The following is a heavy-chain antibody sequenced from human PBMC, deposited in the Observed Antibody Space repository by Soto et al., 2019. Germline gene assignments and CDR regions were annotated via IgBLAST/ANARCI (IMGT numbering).Heavy chain of an antibody. D-gene: IGHD1-26*01. J-gene: IGHJ6*02. CDR1: GFTFISYA. Sequence: GGSLRLSCAASGFTFISYAMHWVRQAPGKGLEWVAVISYDGSNKYYADSVKGRFTISRDNSKNTLYLQMNSLRAEDTAVYYCAREGSYSNYGMDVWGQGTTVTVSS. CDR2: ISYDGSNK. V-gene: IGHV3-30-3*01. CDR3: AREGSYSNYGMDV.